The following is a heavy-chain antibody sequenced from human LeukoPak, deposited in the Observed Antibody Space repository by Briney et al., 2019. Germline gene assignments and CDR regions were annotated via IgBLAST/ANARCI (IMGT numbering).Heavy chain of an antibody. CDR3: VVLWERLGDFFFDF. CDR2: YEPEEGTT. D-gene: IGHD1-26*01. Sequence: ASVKVSCKVSGHTLTELSMHWVRQAPGKGPEWIGGYEPEEGTTIYPQKFQGRVTMTEDTSTDTAYLEMSYLRSEDTAVYFCVVLWERLGDFFFDFWGQGTQVTVSS. V-gene: IGHV1-24*01. J-gene: IGHJ4*02. CDR1: GHTLTELS.